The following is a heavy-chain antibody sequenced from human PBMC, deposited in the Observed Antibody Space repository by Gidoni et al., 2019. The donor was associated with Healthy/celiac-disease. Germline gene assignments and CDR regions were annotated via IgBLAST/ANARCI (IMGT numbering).Heavy chain of an antibody. V-gene: IGHV1-18*01. CDR1: GYTFLSCG. Sequence: QVHLVQSGAEVKKPGASVNVSCKASGYTFLSCGISWVRQAPGQGLEWMGWSSAYNGNTNYAQKLQGRVTMTTDTSTSTAYKELRSLRSDDTAVYYCARALYSSGWIYYYYGMDVWGQGTTVTVSS. J-gene: IGHJ6*02. D-gene: IGHD6-19*01. CDR3: ARALYSSGWIYYYYGMDV. CDR2: SSAYNGNT.